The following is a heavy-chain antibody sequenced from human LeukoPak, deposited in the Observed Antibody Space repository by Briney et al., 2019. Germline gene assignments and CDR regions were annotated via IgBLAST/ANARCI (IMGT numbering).Heavy chain of an antibody. CDR3: TRVGYIDEGIDY. J-gene: IGHJ4*02. V-gene: IGHV3-7*04. CDR1: GFPFSSYW. D-gene: IGHD5-24*01. Sequence: GGSLRLSCVASGFPFSSYWMTWVRQAPGKGLEWVANIKQDGSKKSYVDSVKGRFTISRDNARNSLYLQMNSLRTEDTAIYYCTRVGYIDEGIDYWGQGTLVTVSS. CDR2: IKQDGSKK.